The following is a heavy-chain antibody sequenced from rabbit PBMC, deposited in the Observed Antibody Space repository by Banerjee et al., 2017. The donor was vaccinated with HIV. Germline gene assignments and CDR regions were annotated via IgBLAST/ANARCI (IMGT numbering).Heavy chain of an antibody. CDR3: ARHYIYDYGGYAYAFKL. D-gene: IGHD6-1*01. V-gene: IGHV1S40*01. Sequence: QSLEESGGDLVKPGASLTLTCTASGFSFSDNNYYMCWVRQAPGKGLEWIACIYTSSGSTYYASWAKGRFTISKTSSTTVTLQMTSLTAADTATYFCARHYIYDYGGYAYAFKLWGPGTLVTVS. J-gene: IGHJ4*01. CDR1: GFSFSDNNYY. CDR2: IYTSSGST.